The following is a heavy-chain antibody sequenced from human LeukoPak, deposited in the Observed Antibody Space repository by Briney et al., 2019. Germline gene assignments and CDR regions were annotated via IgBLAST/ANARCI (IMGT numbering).Heavy chain of an antibody. D-gene: IGHD4-11*01. V-gene: IGHV3-30*04. CDR2: ISYDGSNK. CDR3: ARDRYSNPECPFLH. CDR1: GFTFSSYA. Sequence: GGSLRLSCAASGFTFSSYAMHWVRQAPGKGLEWVAVISYDGSNKYYADSVKGRFTISRDNSKNTLYLQMSSLRAEDTAVYYCARDRYSNPECPFLHWGQGTLVTVSS. J-gene: IGHJ4*02.